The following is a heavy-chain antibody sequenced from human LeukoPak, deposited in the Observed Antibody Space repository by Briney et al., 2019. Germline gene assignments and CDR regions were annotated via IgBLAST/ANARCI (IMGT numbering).Heavy chain of an antibody. CDR3: ATIPGYSSGWYRPIYFDY. V-gene: IGHV1-2*02. D-gene: IGHD6-19*01. J-gene: IGHJ4*02. CDR2: INPNSGGT. Sequence: ASVKVSCKASGYTFTDYYMHWVRQAPGQGLEWMGWINPNSGGTNYAQKFQGRVTMTRDTSISTAYMELSRLRSEDTAVYYCATIPGYSSGWYRPIYFDYWGQGTLVTVSS. CDR1: GYTFTDYY.